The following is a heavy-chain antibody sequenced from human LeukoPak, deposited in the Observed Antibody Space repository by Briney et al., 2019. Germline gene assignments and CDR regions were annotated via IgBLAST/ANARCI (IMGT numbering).Heavy chain of an antibody. D-gene: IGHD2-15*01. CDR2: ITSGFTP. CDR1: GLIFSNYA. V-gene: IGHV3-23*01. J-gene: IGHJ4*02. Sequence: GGSLRLSCAASGLIFSNYAMSWVRQAPGKGLEWVSGITSGFTPHYADSVKGRFTIPRDNSKNTFHLQMNSLRAEDTAVYYCAKDYSDLRVADVFFEYWGQGTLVTVSS. CDR3: AKDYSDLRVADVFFEY.